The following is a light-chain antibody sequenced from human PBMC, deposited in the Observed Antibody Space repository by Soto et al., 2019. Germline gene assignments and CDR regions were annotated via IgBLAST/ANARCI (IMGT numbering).Light chain of an antibody. J-gene: IGLJ7*01. V-gene: IGLV1-51*02. CDR3: GTWDSSLSAL. CDR1: SSNIGNNY. Sequence: QSVLTQPPSVSAAPGQKVTISCSGSSSNIGNNYVSWYQQLPGTAPKLLIYENNKRPSGIPDRFSGSKSGTSATLGITGLQTRDEADYYCGTWDSSLSALFGGGTQLTVL. CDR2: ENN.